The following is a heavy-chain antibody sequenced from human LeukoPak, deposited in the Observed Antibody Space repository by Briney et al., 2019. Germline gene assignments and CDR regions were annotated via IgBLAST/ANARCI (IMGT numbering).Heavy chain of an antibody. CDR2: LSGSGGGT. Sequence: GGSLRLSCAVSGITLSNYGMSWIRQAPGKGLEWVAGLSGSGGGTNYADSVQGRFTISRDNPKNTLYLQMNSLRAEDTAVYFCAKRGVVIRVFLVGFHKEAYYFDSWGQGAMVTFSS. J-gene: IGHJ4*02. V-gene: IGHV3-23*01. CDR3: AKRGVVIRVFLVGFHKEAYYFDS. D-gene: IGHD3-10*01. CDR1: GITLSNYG.